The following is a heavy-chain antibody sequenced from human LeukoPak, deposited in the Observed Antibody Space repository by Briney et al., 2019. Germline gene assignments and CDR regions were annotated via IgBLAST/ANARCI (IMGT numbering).Heavy chain of an antibody. CDR3: AKHYMGSSYNRALDY. D-gene: IGHD3-10*01. J-gene: IGHJ4*02. CDR1: TFSSYG. CDR2: IYYSGYT. V-gene: IGHV4-39*01. Sequence: TFSSYGMSWIRQPPGKGLEWIGSIYYSGYTYYNPSLESRVTISVDTSKNQSSLKLSSVTAADTAIYYCAKHYMGSSYNRALDYWGQGTLVTVSS.